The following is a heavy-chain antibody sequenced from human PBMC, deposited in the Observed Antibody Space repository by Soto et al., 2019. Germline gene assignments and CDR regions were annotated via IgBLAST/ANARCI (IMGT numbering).Heavy chain of an antibody. V-gene: IGHV3-23*01. CDR3: AKGEGYSSGWYDAFDI. Sequence: PGGSLSLSCAASGFTFSSYAMSWVRQAPGKGLEWVSAISGSGGSTYYADSVKGRFTISRDNSKNTLYLQMNSLRAEDTAVYYCAKGEGYSSGWYDAFDIWGQGTMVTVSS. CDR2: ISGSGGST. J-gene: IGHJ3*02. CDR1: GFTFSSYA. D-gene: IGHD6-19*01.